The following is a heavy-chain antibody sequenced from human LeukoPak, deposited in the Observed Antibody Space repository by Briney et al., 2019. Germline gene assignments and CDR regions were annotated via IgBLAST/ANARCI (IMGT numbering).Heavy chain of an antibody. D-gene: IGHD2-15*01. CDR2: IYPGDSDT. Sequence: GESLKISCKGSGYSFTSYWIGWVRQMPGKGLEWMGIIYPGDSDTRYSPSFQGQVTISADKSISTAYLQWSSLKASDTAMYYCARGAWFCSGGSCYSDWFDPWGQGTLVTVSS. V-gene: IGHV5-51*01. CDR3: ARGAWFCSGGSCYSDWFDP. CDR1: GYSFTSYW. J-gene: IGHJ5*02.